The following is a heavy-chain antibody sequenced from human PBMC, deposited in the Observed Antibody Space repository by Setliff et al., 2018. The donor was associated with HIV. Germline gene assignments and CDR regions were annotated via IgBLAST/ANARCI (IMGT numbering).Heavy chain of an antibody. CDR1: GFSFRNSFYN. Sequence: SETLSLTCNVSGFSFRNSFYNWGWIRQPPGKGLEWIGTIYYSGTTYYNPSLKSRVTMSIDTSKNQFSLKLSSVTAADTAVFYCARLTTTYYYDSSAYYHPVWGQGTLVTVSS. V-gene: IGHV4-39*01. CDR2: IYYSGTT. J-gene: IGHJ4*02. CDR3: ARLTTTYYYDSSAYYHPV. D-gene: IGHD3-22*01.